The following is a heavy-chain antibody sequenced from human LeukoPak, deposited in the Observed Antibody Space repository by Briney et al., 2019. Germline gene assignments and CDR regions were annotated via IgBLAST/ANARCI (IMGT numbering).Heavy chain of an antibody. Sequence: GASVKVSCKASGGTFSSYAISWVRQAPGQGLEWMGGIIPIFGTANYAQKFQGRVTITADKSTSTAYMELSSLRSEDTAVYYCARDVVVPAVLDYWGQGTLVTVSS. J-gene: IGHJ4*02. CDR3: ARDVVVPAVLDY. CDR2: IIPIFGTA. D-gene: IGHD2-2*01. CDR1: GGTFSSYA. V-gene: IGHV1-69*06.